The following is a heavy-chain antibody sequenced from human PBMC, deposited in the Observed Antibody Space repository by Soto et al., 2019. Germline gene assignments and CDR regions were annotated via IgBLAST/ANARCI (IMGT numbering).Heavy chain of an antibody. CDR2: ISAYNGNT. Sequence: GASVKVSCKASGYTFTSYGISWVRQAPGQGLEWMGWISAYNGNTNYAQKLQGRVTMTTDTSTSTAYMELRSLRSDDTAVYYCARDWGRLRWELAPPLRGNARPDEYYYYGMDVWGQGTTVIVSS. V-gene: IGHV1-18*04. CDR1: GYTFTSYG. J-gene: IGHJ6*02. CDR3: ARDWGRLRWELAPPLRGNARPDEYYYYGMDV. D-gene: IGHD4-17*01.